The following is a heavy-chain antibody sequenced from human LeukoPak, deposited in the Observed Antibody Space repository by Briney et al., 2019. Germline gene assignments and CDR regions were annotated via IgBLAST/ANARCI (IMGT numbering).Heavy chain of an antibody. CDR1: GYTFTGYY. J-gene: IGHJ4*02. CDR2: INPNTGET. Sequence: ASVKVSCKASGYTFTGYYMHWVRQAPGQGLEWMGWINPNTGETNSAQKFQGRATMTGDTTINTAYMELTRLTSDDTAVYYCASYPRYSSTPPFDYWGQGTLVTVSS. D-gene: IGHD2-2*01. CDR3: ASYPRYSSTPPFDY. V-gene: IGHV1-2*02.